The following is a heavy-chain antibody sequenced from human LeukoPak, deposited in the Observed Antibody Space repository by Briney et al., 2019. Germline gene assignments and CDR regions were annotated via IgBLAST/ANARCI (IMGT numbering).Heavy chain of an antibody. CDR2: IKQDGSEK. CDR1: GFTFSSYW. CDR3: ARLSSSWYIRYFDY. J-gene: IGHJ4*02. V-gene: IGHV3-7*01. Sequence: GGSLRLSCAASGFTFSSYWMSWVRQAPGKGLEWVANIKQDGSEKYYVDSVKGRFTISRDNAKNSLYLQMNSLRAEDTAVYYCARLSSSWYIRYFDYWGQGTLVTASS. D-gene: IGHD6-13*01.